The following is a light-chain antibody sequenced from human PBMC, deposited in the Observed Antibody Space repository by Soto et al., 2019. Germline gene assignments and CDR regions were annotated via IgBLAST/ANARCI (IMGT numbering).Light chain of an antibody. Sequence: QSVLTQPDSVSGSPGQSITISCTGTSSDVGGYDYVSWYQQHPGKAPKLMIFEVTNRPSGVSSRFSGSKSGDTASLTISGLQTEDEADYYCSSYTSTSTPYVFGTGIKVTVL. CDR1: SSDVGGYDY. CDR3: SSYTSTSTPYV. V-gene: IGLV2-14*01. J-gene: IGLJ1*01. CDR2: EVT.